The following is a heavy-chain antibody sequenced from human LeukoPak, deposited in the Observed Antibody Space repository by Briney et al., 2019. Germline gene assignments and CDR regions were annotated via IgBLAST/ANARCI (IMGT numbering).Heavy chain of an antibody. J-gene: IGHJ4*02. CDR1: GYTFTSYG. Sequence: PKASVKVSCKASGYTFTSYGISWVRQAPGQGLEWMGWISAYNGNTNYAQKFQGRVTMTRDTSITTAYMELSRLSSDDTAVYYCARDLATVATPYFDYWGQGTLVTVSS. CDR3: ARDLATVATPYFDY. V-gene: IGHV1-18*01. CDR2: ISAYNGNT. D-gene: IGHD4-23*01.